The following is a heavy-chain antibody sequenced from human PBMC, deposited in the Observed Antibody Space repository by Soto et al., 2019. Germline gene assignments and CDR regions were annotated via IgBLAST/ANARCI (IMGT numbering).Heavy chain of an antibody. D-gene: IGHD6-13*01. Sequence: QVQLQESGPGLVKTSGNLSLTCAFSGGSLSSSNWWRWARQPPGKGLEWIGEIYHSGSTNYHPSLNSRVTISVDKSKNQFSLKLSSVTAADTAVYYCARYSPSTRGDYWGQGTLVTVSS. J-gene: IGHJ4*02. CDR1: GGSLSSSNW. CDR3: ARYSPSTRGDY. CDR2: IYHSGST. V-gene: IGHV4-4*02.